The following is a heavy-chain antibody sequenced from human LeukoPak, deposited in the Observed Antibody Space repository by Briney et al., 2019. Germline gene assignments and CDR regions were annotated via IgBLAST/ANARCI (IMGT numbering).Heavy chain of an antibody. CDR1: GFTFGDYA. V-gene: IGHV3-49*03. D-gene: IGHD6-19*01. Sequence: GGSLRLSCTASGFTFGDYAMSWFRQAPGKGLEWVGFTRSKAYGGTTEYAASVKGRFTISRDDSKSIAYLQMNSLKTEDTAVYYCTASSGWYYFDYWGQGTLVTVSS. CDR2: TRSKAYGGTT. J-gene: IGHJ4*02. CDR3: TASSGWYYFDY.